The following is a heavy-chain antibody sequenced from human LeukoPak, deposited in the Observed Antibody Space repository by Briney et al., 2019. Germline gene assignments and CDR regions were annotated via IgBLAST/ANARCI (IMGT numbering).Heavy chain of an antibody. J-gene: IGHJ4*02. V-gene: IGHV4-39*07. CDR2: IYYSGST. D-gene: IGHD1-26*01. CDR1: GGSFSSGSYY. Sequence: PSETLSLTCTVSGGSFSSGSYYWGWIRQPPGKGLEWIVNIYYSGSTYYNPSLKSRITITVETAKNQFSLKLSSVTAADTAVYYCARDGRFPPEVLPRYFDYWGQGTLVTVSS. CDR3: ARDGRFPPEVLPRYFDY.